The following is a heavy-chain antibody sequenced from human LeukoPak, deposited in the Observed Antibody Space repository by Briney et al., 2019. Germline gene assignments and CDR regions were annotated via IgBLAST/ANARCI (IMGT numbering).Heavy chain of an antibody. CDR2: ISSVTSTI. CDR1: GFTFSTYG. D-gene: IGHD7-27*01. J-gene: IGHJ2*01. V-gene: IGHV3-48*02. CDR3: ARMQLGIWYFDL. Sequence: GGSLRLSCAASGFTFSTYGMNWVRQAPGKGLEWVSYISSVTSTIYYADSVKGRFTISRDSAKNSLYLQMNSLGDEDTAVYYCARMQLGIWYFDLWGRGTLVTVSS.